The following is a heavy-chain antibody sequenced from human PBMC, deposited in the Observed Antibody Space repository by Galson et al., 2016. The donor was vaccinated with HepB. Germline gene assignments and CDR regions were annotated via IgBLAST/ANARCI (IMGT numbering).Heavy chain of an antibody. CDR3: ARLTTVVARLD. J-gene: IGHJ1*01. V-gene: IGHV4-31*03. CDR1: GGSITGDPYF. D-gene: IGHD5-12*01. Sequence: TLSLTCTVSGGSITGDPYFWTWIRQQPGEGLEWIGFIHFSGRPDYNPSLKSRSTISIETYKKQFSLKLTSVTAADAAVYYCARLTTVVARLDWGQGTLVTVSS. CDR2: IHFSGRP.